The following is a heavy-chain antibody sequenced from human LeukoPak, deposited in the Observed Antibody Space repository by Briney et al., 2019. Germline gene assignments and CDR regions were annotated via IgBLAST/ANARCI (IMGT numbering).Heavy chain of an antibody. J-gene: IGHJ4*02. CDR1: GFTFSRYW. CDR2: IKHDGSEQ. V-gene: IGHV3-7*01. D-gene: IGHD3-3*01. CDR3: ARDLPNDEIFAVVPLFDY. Sequence: GGSLRLSCATSGFTFSRYWMSWVRQAPGNRLEWVANIKHDGSEQYYGDSVKGRFTISRDNAKNSLYLQMNGLRAEDTAVYYCARDLPNDEIFAVVPLFDYWGQGTLVTVSS.